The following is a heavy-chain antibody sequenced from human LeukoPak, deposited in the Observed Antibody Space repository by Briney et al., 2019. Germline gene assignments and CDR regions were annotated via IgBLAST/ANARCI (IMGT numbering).Heavy chain of an antibody. CDR3: TRSLNWIREY. Sequence: GGSLRLSCAASGFMFSDYSMSWIRQAPGKELEWISYISSNSKYTKYADSVKGRFAISRDNAKKSLYLQMNSLRAEDTAVYYCTRSLNWIREYWGQGTLVTVSS. CDR1: GFMFSDYS. D-gene: IGHD1-20*01. J-gene: IGHJ4*02. V-gene: IGHV3-11*03. CDR2: ISSNSKYT.